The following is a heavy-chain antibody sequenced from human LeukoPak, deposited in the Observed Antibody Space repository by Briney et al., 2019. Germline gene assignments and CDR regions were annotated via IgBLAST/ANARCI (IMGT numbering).Heavy chain of an antibody. Sequence: ASVKVSCKASGGTFRNSIITWVRQAPGHGLEWMGWISAYNGNTNYAQKLQGRVTMTTDTSTSTAYMELRSLRSEDTAVYYCARGAYEMATSPPNKLYYYYYYMDVWGKGTTVTISS. D-gene: IGHD5-24*01. J-gene: IGHJ6*03. V-gene: IGHV1-18*04. CDR1: GGTFRNSI. CDR3: ARGAYEMATSPPNKLYYYYYYMDV. CDR2: ISAYNGNT.